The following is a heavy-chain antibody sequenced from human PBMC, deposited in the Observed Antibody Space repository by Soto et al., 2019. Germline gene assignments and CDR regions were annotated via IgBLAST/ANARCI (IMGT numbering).Heavy chain of an antibody. J-gene: IGHJ4*02. D-gene: IGHD4-17*01. CDR2: IYYSGST. CDR3: ARAPDYGGNSGSY. CDR1: GGSISSYY. Sequence: SETLSLTCTVSGGSISSYYLSWIRQPPGKGLEWIGYIYYSGSTNYNPSLKSRVTISVDTSKNQFPLKLSSVTAADTAVYYCARAPDYGGNSGSYWGQGTLVTVSS. V-gene: IGHV4-59*01.